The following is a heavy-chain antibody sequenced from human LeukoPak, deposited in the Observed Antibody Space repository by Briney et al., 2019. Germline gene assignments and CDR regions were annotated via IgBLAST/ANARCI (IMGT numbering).Heavy chain of an antibody. CDR3: ARDVSGYDLFDY. Sequence: SVKVSCKASGGTFSSYAISWVRQAPGQGLEWMGRIIPILGIASYAQKFQGRVTMTRDTSTSTVYMELSSLRSEDTAVYYCARDVSGYDLFDYWGQGTLVTVSS. CDR2: IIPILGIA. V-gene: IGHV1-69*04. J-gene: IGHJ4*02. CDR1: GGTFSSYA. D-gene: IGHD5-12*01.